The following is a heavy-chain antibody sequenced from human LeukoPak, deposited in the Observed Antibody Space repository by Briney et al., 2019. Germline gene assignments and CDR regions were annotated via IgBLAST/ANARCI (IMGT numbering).Heavy chain of an antibody. Sequence: GGSLRLSCAASGFTFSGFCMTWVRQAPGKGLEWVANINHDGGEKNYADSVKGRFTISSDNSKNSLYLQMNRLGGEDTDVYYCASRRRSDYCFVIFDHWGQGTVVSVSS. CDR1: GFTFSGFC. J-gene: IGHJ4*02. CDR3: ASRRRSDYCFVIFDH. CDR2: INHDGGEK. D-gene: IGHD3-22*01. V-gene: IGHV3-7*01.